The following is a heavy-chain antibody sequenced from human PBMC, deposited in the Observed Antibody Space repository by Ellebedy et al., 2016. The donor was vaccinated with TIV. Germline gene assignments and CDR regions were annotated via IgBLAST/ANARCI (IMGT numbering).Heavy chain of an antibody. CDR1: GGSISSADYY. CDR3: ARDAVQRYFYGVGV. D-gene: IGHD1-1*01. CDR2: IYYSGST. Sequence: SETLSLTCTVSGGSISSADYYWSWIRQPPGKGLEWIGYIYYSGSTYYNPSLKSRVTISVDTSKNQFSLKLSSVTAADTAVYYCARDAVQRYFYGVGVWGQGTTVTVSS. J-gene: IGHJ6*02. V-gene: IGHV4-30-4*01.